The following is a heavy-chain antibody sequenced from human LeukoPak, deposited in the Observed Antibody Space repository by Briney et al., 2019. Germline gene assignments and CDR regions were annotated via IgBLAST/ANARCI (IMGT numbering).Heavy chain of an antibody. V-gene: IGHV4-39*01. CDR2: IYSNGHI. J-gene: IGHJ4*02. D-gene: IGHD3-10*01. CDR1: SDSISSSSYL. Sequence: SETLSLTCSVSSDSISSSSYLWVWARQPPGKGLEWIGDIYSNGHISYNPSLKSRAAISVDTSKNQFSLSLSSVTAADTAVYYCARRHYGSGNIDSWGQGTLVTVSS. CDR3: ARRHYGSGNIDS.